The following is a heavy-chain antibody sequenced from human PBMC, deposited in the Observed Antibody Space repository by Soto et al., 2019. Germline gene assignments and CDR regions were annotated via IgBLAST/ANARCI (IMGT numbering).Heavy chain of an antibody. CDR2: IYYSGST. V-gene: IGHV4-39*01. J-gene: IGHJ6*03. CDR3: ARHEPDYDFRYYYMDV. Sequence: QLQLQESGPGLVKPSETLSLTCTVSGGSISSSSYYWGWIRQPPGKGLEWIGSIYYSGSTYYNPSLKSRVTISVDTSKNQFSLKLSSVTAADTAVYYCARHEPDYDFRYYYMDVWGKGTTVTVSS. D-gene: IGHD3-3*01. CDR1: GGSISSSSYY.